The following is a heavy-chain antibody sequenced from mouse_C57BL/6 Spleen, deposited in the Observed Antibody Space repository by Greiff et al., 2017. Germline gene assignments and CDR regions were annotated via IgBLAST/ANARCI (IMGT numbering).Heavy chain of an antibody. CDR2: IYPGGGYT. Sequence: VQLQQSGAELVRPGTSVKMSCKASGYTFTNYWIGWAKQRPGHGLEWIGDIYPGGGYTNYNEKFKGKATLTADKSSSTAYMQFSSLTSEDSAIYYCASSPGSSYGAWCAYWGQGTLVTVSA. J-gene: IGHJ3*01. CDR3: ASSPGSSYGAWCAY. CDR1: GYTFTNYW. V-gene: IGHV1-63*01. D-gene: IGHD1-1*01.